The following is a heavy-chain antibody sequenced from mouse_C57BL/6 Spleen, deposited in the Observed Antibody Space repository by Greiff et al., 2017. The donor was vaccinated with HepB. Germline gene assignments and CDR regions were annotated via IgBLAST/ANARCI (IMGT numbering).Heavy chain of an antibody. CDR2: IYPGNSDT. J-gene: IGHJ4*01. CDR1: GYTFTSYW. V-gene: IGHV1-5*01. D-gene: IGHD2-3*01. CDR3: TRCEERGWYYAMDY. Sequence: VQLKQSGTVLARPGASVKMSCKTSGYTFTSYWMHWVKQRPGQGLEWIGAIYPGNSDTSYNHKFKGKAKLTAVTSASTAYMELSSLTNEDSAVYYCTRCEERGWYYAMDYWGQGTSVTVSS.